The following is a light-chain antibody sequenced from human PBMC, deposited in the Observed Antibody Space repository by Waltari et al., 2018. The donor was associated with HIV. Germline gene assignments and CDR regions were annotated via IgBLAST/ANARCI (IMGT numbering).Light chain of an antibody. CDR2: DVH. Sequence: QSALTQPPSVSRSPGQSVTISCSGVTCDLNSDDRVSCYYQSPGTAPRLVMYDVHTPSAGVPGRFAGWKSGDTASLTLSDLQPEDEGDYYCVSYRSNDTHYVFGPGTEVTVL. V-gene: IGLV2-18*02. J-gene: IGLJ1*01. CDR1: TCDLNSDDR. CDR3: VSYRSNDTHYV.